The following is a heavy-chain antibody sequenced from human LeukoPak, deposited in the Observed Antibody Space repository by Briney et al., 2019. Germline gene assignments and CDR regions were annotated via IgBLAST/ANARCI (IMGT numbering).Heavy chain of an antibody. CDR2: IYSGGST. CDR1: GFTVSSNY. J-gene: IGHJ4*02. D-gene: IGHD5-18*01. Sequence: GGSLRLSCAASGFTVSSNYMSWVRQAPGKGLEWVSVIYSGGSTYYADSVKGRFTISRDNSKNTLYLQMNSLRAEGTAVYYCARDLVGYSYGYSDYWGQGTLVTVSS. V-gene: IGHV3-66*01. CDR3: ARDLVGYSYGYSDY.